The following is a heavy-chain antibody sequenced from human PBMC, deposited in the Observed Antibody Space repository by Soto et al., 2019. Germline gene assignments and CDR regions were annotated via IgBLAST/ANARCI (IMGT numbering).Heavy chain of an antibody. CDR3: AKDRVSSGCFHYYGMDV. D-gene: IGHD3-22*01. V-gene: IGHV3-30*18. CDR2: ISYDGSNN. J-gene: IGHJ6*02. Sequence: LRLSFSASRFTFSSYGMYWVRQAPGKGLWWVAIISYDGSNNYDADSVKGRFTISRDNSNNTLYLQMNSLSGEDTAIYYCAKDRVSSGCFHYYGMDVWGPGTTVPVS. CDR1: RFTFSSYG.